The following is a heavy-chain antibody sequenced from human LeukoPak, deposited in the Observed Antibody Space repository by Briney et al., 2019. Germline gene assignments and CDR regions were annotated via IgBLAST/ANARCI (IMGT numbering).Heavy chain of an antibody. CDR3: ASDRGYSYRFDY. CDR2: IYYSGST. D-gene: IGHD5-18*01. CDR1: GGSINSSSYY. Sequence: SETLSLTCAVSGGSINSSSYYWSWIRQPPGKGLEWIGYIYYSGSTNYNPSLKSRVTISVDTSKNQFSLKLSSVTAADTAVYYCASDRGYSYRFDYWGQGTLVTVSS. J-gene: IGHJ4*02. V-gene: IGHV4-61*01.